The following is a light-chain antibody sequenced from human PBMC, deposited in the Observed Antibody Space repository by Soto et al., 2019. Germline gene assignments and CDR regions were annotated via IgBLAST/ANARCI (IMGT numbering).Light chain of an antibody. J-gene: IGKJ3*01. CDR2: DAA. V-gene: IGKV1-39*01. Sequence: DIQMTQSPYSLSAAVGDRVTIACRASQNINTYLNWYQQKPGQAPKLLLFDAASLQSGVPARFSGSGSRTDFTLTITSLQTEDFANYYCQQTSIAPFPFGPGTKVDLK. CDR1: QNINTY. CDR3: QQTSIAPFP.